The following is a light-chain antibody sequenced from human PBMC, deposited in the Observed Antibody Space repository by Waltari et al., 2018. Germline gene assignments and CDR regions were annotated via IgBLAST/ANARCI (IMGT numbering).Light chain of an antibody. J-gene: IGKJ4*01. CDR1: QSVNPY. V-gene: IGKV3-11*01. Sequence: EVVLTQSPAILSLSPGERATLSCRASQSVNPYLAWFQHKPGQPPRLLIYDASTRATDIPARFSGSGSGTDFTLTISSLEPEDFAVYYCQQRSNWRTFGGGTKVEI. CDR2: DAS. CDR3: QQRSNWRT.